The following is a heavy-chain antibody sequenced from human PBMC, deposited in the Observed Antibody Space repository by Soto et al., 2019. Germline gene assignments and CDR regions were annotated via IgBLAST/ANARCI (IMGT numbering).Heavy chain of an antibody. J-gene: IGHJ5*02. CDR3: ARLNIIMAVATTGNVPTPNWFDP. D-gene: IGHD2-15*01. V-gene: IGHV5-51*01. CDR1: PDNFNNYW. CDR2: IYPDDSDT. Sequence: PGESLKISCKASPDNFNNYWIAWVRQMPGKGLEWMGVIYPDDSDTRYSPSFQGQVTISVDKSIRTVYLQWSSLKASDTAIYYCARLNIIMAVATTGNVPTPNWFDPWGQGTLVTVSS.